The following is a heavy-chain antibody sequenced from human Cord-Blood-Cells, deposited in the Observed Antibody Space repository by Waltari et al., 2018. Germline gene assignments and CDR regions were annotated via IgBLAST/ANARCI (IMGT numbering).Heavy chain of an antibody. CDR1: GGTFGSYA. D-gene: IGHD1-26*01. V-gene: IGHV1-69*06. J-gene: IGHJ6*02. CDR2: IIPIFGTA. Sequence: QVQLVQSGAEVKKPGSSVKVSCKASGGTFGSYALSWVRQAPGPGLGWMGGIIPIFGTANYAQKFQGRVTITADKSTSTAYMELSSLRSEDTAVYYCAREIPGLGFEGATNYYYYYGMDVWGQGTTVTVSS. CDR3: AREIPGLGFEGATNYYYYYGMDV.